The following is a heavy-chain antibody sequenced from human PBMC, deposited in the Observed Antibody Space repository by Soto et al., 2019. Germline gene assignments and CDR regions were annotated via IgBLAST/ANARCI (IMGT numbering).Heavy chain of an antibody. CDR2: ISVYNGNT. CDR1: GYTFTSYG. Sequence: QVQLVQSGAEVKKPGASVKVSCKASGYTFTSYGISWVRQAPGQGLEWMGWISVYNGNTNYAQKLQGRVTMTTDTSXSTXYXVLRSLRSDDTAVYYCARDLSGISAAGHDPNAQLDYWGQGTLVTVSS. J-gene: IGHJ4*02. CDR3: ARDLSGISAAGHDPNAQLDY. V-gene: IGHV1-18*01. D-gene: IGHD6-13*01.